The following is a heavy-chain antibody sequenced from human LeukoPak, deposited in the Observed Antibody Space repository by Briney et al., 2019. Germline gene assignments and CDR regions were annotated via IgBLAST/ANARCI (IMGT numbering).Heavy chain of an antibody. Sequence: PSETLSLTCSVSGDSIKTHHWSWIRQPPGKGLEWIGYVSYSGSTNYNPSLKSRVTISADTSKNQFSLKLSSVTAADTAMYYCARLYCSSSSCYPDNDYWGQGTLVTVSS. CDR2: VSYSGST. J-gene: IGHJ4*02. D-gene: IGHD2-2*01. V-gene: IGHV4-59*11. CDR1: GDSIKTHH. CDR3: ARLYCSSSSCYPDNDY.